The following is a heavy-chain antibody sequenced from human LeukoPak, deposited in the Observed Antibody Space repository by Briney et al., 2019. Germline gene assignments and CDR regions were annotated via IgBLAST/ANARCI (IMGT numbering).Heavy chain of an antibody. CDR2: INAGNGKT. Sequence: ASVKVSCKASGYSFSDYAIQWVRQPPGQRLEWMGWINAGNGKTKYSQNFQGRGTITRDRSASTAYMELSSLRSEDTSIYYCARGRWTATETTYYLDYWGQGTLVTVSS. D-gene: IGHD4-17*01. CDR1: GYSFSDYA. V-gene: IGHV1-3*01. CDR3: ARGRWTATETTYYLDY. J-gene: IGHJ4*02.